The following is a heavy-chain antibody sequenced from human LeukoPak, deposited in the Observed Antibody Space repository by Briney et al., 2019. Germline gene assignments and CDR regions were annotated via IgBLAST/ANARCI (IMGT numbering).Heavy chain of an antibody. V-gene: IGHV3-53*01. CDR1: EFTVSRNY. Sequence: PGGSLRLSCTASEFTVSRNYVLWVRQAPGKGLEWVSLIFSNGDTHYADSVKGRFTISRDTSKNTVSLQMNSLRVEDTAMHYCTRDQMNYWGQGTLVTVSS. CDR2: IFSNGDT. CDR3: TRDQMNY. J-gene: IGHJ4*02. D-gene: IGHD5-24*01.